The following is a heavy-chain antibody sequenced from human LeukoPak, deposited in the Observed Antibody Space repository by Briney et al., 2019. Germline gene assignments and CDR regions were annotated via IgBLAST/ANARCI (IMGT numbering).Heavy chain of an antibody. Sequence: GGSLRLSCAASGFTFSSYSMNWVRQAPGKGLEWVSYISSGSTTIHYADSVKGRFTISRDNAENSLYLQMNSLRAEDTAVYHCAAGMGRFYYYMDVWGKGTTVTVSS. J-gene: IGHJ6*03. CDR3: AAGMGRFYYYMDV. V-gene: IGHV3-48*01. D-gene: IGHD3-3*01. CDR1: GFTFSSYS. CDR2: ISSGSTTI.